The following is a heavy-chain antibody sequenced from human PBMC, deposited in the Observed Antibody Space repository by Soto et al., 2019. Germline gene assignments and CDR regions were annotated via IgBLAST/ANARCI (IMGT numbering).Heavy chain of an antibody. Sequence: PSQTLSLTCAISGDSVSSNSAAWNWIRQSPSRGLEWLGRTYYRSKWYNDYAVSVKSRITINPDTSKNQFSLQLNSVTPEDTAVYYCAREEVWSGYSNYYYYGTDVRGQATTVTVSS. CDR3: AREEVWSGYSNYYYYGTDV. J-gene: IGHJ6*02. CDR2: TYYRSKWYN. CDR1: GDSVSSNSAA. V-gene: IGHV6-1*01. D-gene: IGHD3-3*01.